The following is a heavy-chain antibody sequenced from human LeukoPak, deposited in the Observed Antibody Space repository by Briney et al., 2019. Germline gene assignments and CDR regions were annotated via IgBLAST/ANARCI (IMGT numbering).Heavy chain of an antibody. CDR2: MSYDGSHK. J-gene: IGHJ4*02. Sequence: PWGSLRLSCAASGFTFGSYTMTWVRQAPGKGLEWVAVMSYDGSHKYYADSVKGRFTISRDNSNNTLYLQMDSLRAEDTAVYYCAKAGLGYHSLTYFDYWGQGTLVTVSS. D-gene: IGHD5-12*01. V-gene: IGHV3-30*18. CDR3: AKAGLGYHSLTYFDY. CDR1: GFTFGSYT.